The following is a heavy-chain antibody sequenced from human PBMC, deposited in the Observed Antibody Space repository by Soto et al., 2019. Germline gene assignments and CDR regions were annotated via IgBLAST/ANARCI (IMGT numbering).Heavy chain of an antibody. V-gene: IGHV1-69*06. CDR2: IIPIFGTT. Sequence: AHLVQSGAEVRKPGSSVNVSCKASGGTFTNYIITWVRQAPGQGLEWMGDIIPIFGTTNYAQKFQGRLTMTADKSTTTAYMELTGLRFEDTAVYFCARVSYGDYGLDFWGQGTLVTVSS. CDR1: GGTFTNYI. D-gene: IGHD4-17*01. J-gene: IGHJ4*01. CDR3: ARVSYGDYGLDF.